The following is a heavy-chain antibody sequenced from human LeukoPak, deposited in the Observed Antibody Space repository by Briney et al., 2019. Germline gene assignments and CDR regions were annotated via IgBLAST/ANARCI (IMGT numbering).Heavy chain of an antibody. V-gene: IGHV4-39*01. CDR3: ARPLAYYDSSGYYSLYFDY. J-gene: IGHJ4*02. Sequence: PSETLSLTCTVSGGSISSGSYYWGWIRQPPGKGLEWIGSIYYSGSTYYNPSLKSRVTISVDTSKNQFSLKLSSVTAADTAVYYCARPLAYYDSSGYYSLYFDYWGQGTLVTVSS. CDR2: IYYSGST. D-gene: IGHD3-22*01. CDR1: GGSISSGSYY.